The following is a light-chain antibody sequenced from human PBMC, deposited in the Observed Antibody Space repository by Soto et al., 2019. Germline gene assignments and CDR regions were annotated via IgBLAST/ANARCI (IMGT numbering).Light chain of an antibody. V-gene: IGKV1-9*01. Sequence: DLQLTQSPSFLSASVGDRVTITCRASQGISSYLAWYQQKPGKAPKLLIYAASTLQSGVPSRFSGSGSGTEFTLIISSLQPEDFATYYCQQLNSYRYTFGQGTKLEIK. J-gene: IGKJ2*01. CDR2: AAS. CDR3: QQLNSYRYT. CDR1: QGISSY.